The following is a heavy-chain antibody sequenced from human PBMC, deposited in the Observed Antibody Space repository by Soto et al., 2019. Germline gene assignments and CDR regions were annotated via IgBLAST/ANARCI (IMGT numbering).Heavy chain of an antibody. CDR1: GGTFSSYT. Sequence: QVQLVQSGAEVKKPGSSVKVSCKASGGTFSSYTISWVRQAPGQGLEWMGRIIPILGIANYAQKFQGRVTITADKSTSTAYMELSSLRSEDTAVYYCARGGGCGGDCYSDAFDIWGQGTMVTVSS. CDR3: ARGGGCGGDCYSDAFDI. CDR2: IIPILGIA. D-gene: IGHD2-21*02. J-gene: IGHJ3*02. V-gene: IGHV1-69*02.